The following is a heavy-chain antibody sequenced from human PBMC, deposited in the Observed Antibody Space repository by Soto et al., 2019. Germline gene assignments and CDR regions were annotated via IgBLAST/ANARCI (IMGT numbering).Heavy chain of an antibody. J-gene: IGHJ4*02. CDR2: IYYSGST. CDR3: ASSIDTAIALDY. Sequence: SQTLSLTGTVSGGSISSGGYYWSWILQRPGKGLEWIGYIYYSGSTYYNPSLKSRVTISVDTSKNQFSLKLSSVTAADTAVYYCASSIDTAIALDYWGQGTLVTVSS. D-gene: IGHD5-18*01. CDR1: GGSISSGGYY. V-gene: IGHV4-31*03.